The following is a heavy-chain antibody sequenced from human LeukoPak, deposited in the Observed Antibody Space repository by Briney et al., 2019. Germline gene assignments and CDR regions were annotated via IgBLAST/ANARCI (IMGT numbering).Heavy chain of an antibody. Sequence: SVKVSCKASGGTFSSYAISWVRQAPGQGLEWMGGIIPIFGTANYAQKFQGRVTITADESTSTAYMELSSLRSEDTAVYYCARKGYDFWSGYYTGIGFWFDPWRQGTLVTVSS. J-gene: IGHJ5*02. CDR2: IIPIFGTA. V-gene: IGHV1-69*13. CDR3: ARKGYDFWSGYYTGIGFWFDP. CDR1: GGTFSSYA. D-gene: IGHD3-3*01.